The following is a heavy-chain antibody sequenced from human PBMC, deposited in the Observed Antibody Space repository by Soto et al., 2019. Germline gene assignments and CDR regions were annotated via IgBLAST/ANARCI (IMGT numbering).Heavy chain of an antibody. J-gene: IGHJ4*02. V-gene: IGHV3-48*01. CDR1: GFIFSNYN. CDR2: ISSSSNTI. D-gene: IGHD2-21*02. Sequence: EVQLVESGGGLVQPGGSLRLSCAASGFIFSNYNMHWVRQAPGKGLEWVSYISSSSNTIYYADSVKGRFTISRDNAKNTLYLQMNSLRAEDTAVYYCARPSCGGDCYPPVYWGQGTLVTVSS. CDR3: ARPSCGGDCYPPVY.